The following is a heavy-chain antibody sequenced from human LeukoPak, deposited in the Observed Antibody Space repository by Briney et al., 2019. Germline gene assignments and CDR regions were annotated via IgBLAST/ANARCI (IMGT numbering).Heavy chain of an antibody. D-gene: IGHD4-23*01. J-gene: IGHJ4*02. V-gene: IGHV3-21*05. CDR1: TSGVAFSSHS. CDR3: AREHNSRATFDY. CDR2: IHSSGNYI. Sequence: GGSLRLSCVASTSGVAFSSHSMNWVRQAPGKGLEWISYIHSSGNYIFYAASVKGRFAVSRDNARNSLFLQMNSLRAEDTAIYYCAREHNSRATFDYWGQGTLVTVSS.